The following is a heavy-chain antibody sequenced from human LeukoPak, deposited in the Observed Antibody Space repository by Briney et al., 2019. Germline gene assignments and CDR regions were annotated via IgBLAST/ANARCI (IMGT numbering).Heavy chain of an antibody. V-gene: IGHV3-73*01. CDR3: TRHGTDYGDYLY. CDR2: IRSKANSYAT. Sequence: PGGSLKLSCAASGFTFSGSAMHWDRQASGKGLEWVGRIRSKANSYATAYAASVKGRFTISRDDSKNTAYLQMNSLKTEDTAVYYCTRHGTDYGDYLYWGQGTLVTVSS. D-gene: IGHD4-17*01. CDR1: GFTFSGSA. J-gene: IGHJ4*02.